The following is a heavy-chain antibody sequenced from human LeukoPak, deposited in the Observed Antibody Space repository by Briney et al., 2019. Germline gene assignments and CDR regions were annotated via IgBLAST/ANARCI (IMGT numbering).Heavy chain of an antibody. J-gene: IGHJ4*02. D-gene: IGHD3-3*01. CDR1: GFTFSSYA. CDR3: AKLFPHITIFGVVTQPGSDY. Sequence: GGSLRLSCAASGFTFSSYAMSWVRQAPGKGLEWVSVISGSGGSTYYADSVKGRFTISRDNSKNTLYLQMNSLRAEDTAVYYCAKLFPHITIFGVVTQPGSDYWGQGTLVTVSS. V-gene: IGHV3-23*01. CDR2: ISGSGGST.